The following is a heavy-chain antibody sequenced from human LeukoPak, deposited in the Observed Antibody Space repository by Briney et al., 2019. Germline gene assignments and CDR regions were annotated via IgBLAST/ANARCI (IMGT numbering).Heavy chain of an antibody. J-gene: IGHJ5*02. CDR3: ARENTDSSVYMRLYNWFDP. CDR2: MNPNGGSA. V-gene: IGHV1-46*03. D-gene: IGHD3-22*01. CDR1: GYTFTSYY. Sequence: DSVKVSCKASGYTFTSYYMHWLRQAPGQGLEWMGIMNPNGGSAGYAQKFQGRVTITRDTSTSTVYMELSSLTAGDTGVYYCARENTDSSVYMRLYNWFDPWGQGTLVTVSS.